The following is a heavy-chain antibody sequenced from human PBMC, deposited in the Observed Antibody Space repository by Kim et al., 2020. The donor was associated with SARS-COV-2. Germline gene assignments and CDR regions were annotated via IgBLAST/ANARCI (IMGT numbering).Heavy chain of an antibody. CDR3: ATLWFGEYWFDP. D-gene: IGHD3-10*01. CDR2: IIPILGIA. V-gene: IGHV1-69*02. CDR1: GGTFSSYT. Sequence: SVKVSCKASGGTFSSYTISWVRQAPGQGLEWMGRIIPILGIANYAQKFQGRVTITADKSTSTAYMELSSLRSEDTAVCYCATLWFGEYWFDPWGQGTLVTVSS. J-gene: IGHJ5*02.